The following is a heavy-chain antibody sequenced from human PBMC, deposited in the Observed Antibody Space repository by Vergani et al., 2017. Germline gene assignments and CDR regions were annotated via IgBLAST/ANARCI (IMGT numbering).Heavy chain of an antibody. D-gene: IGHD5-18*01. CDR1: GGSISSGSYY. Sequence: QVQLQESGPGLVKPSQTLSLTCTVSGGSISSGSYYWSWIRQPAGKGLEWIGRIYTSGSTNYNPSLKSRVTISVDTSKNQFSLKLSSVTAADTAVYYWARGGYSYGPYYYYYGMDVWGQGTTVTVSS. V-gene: IGHV4-61*02. CDR2: IYTSGST. J-gene: IGHJ6*02. CDR3: ARGGYSYGPYYYYYGMDV.